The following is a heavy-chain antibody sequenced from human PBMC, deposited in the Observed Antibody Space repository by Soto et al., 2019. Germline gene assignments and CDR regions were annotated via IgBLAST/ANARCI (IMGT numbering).Heavy chain of an antibody. CDR3: AKLAGEQWRFDY. CDR1: GFTFSSYA. V-gene: IGHV3-23*01. CDR2: LSHTSTNI. D-gene: IGHD6-19*01. Sequence: EVHLLESGGGLVQPGGSLRLSCAASGFTFSSYAMSWVRQAPGKGLQWVSALSHTSTNIFYADSVKGRFTISRDHSKNTMSLQMNSLRAEDTAIYYCAKLAGEQWRFDYWGQGILVTVSS. J-gene: IGHJ4*02.